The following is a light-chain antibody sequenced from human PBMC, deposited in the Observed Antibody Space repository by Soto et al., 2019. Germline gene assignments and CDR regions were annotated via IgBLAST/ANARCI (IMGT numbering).Light chain of an antibody. J-gene: IGKJ1*01. Sequence: DIQMTQSPPSLSASVGDRVTISCRASLGIANYVLWYQQRPGKVPTLLIYGASSLLSGVPSRFSGSGSGTDFTLTISSLQPEDVGTYYCQKYNSAMWTFGHGTKVDIK. CDR2: GAS. CDR3: QKYNSAMWT. CDR1: LGIANY. V-gene: IGKV1-27*01.